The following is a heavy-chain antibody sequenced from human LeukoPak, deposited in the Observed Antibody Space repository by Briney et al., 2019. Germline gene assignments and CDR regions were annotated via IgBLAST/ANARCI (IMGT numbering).Heavy chain of an antibody. D-gene: IGHD6-13*01. CDR1: GYTFTSYG. CDR2: ISAYNGNT. CDR3: ARELPPDYSTHYGMDV. Sequence: ASVKVSCKASGYTFTSYGISWVLQAPGQGLEWMGWISAYNGNTNYAQKLQGRVTMTTDTSTSTAYMEPRSLRSDDTAVYYCARELPPDYSTHYGMDVWGQGTTVTVSS. V-gene: IGHV1-18*01. J-gene: IGHJ6*02.